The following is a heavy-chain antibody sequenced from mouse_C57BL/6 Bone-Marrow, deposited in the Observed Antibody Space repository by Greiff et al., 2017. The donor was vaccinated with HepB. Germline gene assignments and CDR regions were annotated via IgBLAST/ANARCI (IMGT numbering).Heavy chain of an antibody. CDR1: GFNIKDDY. V-gene: IGHV14-4*01. Sequence: VQLQQSGAELVRPGASVKLSCTASGFNIKDDYMHWVKQRPEQGLEWIGWIDPENGDTDSASKFQVKATITADTSSNTAYLQLSSLTSEDTAVYYCTQTAQAPWFAYWGQGTLVTVSA. D-gene: IGHD3-2*02. CDR3: TQTAQAPWFAY. J-gene: IGHJ3*01. CDR2: IDPENGDT.